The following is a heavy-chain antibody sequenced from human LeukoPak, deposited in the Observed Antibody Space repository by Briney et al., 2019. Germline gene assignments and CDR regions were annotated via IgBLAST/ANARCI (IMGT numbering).Heavy chain of an antibody. V-gene: IGHV3-30*18. Sequence: PGRSLRLSCAACGFTFSSYGMHWVRQAPGKGREWVAVISYDGSNKYYADSVKGRFTISRDNSKNTLYLQMNSMRAEDTAVYYCAKGGHYYGSGSYVPYPPHLDFDYWGQGTLVTVSS. CDR2: ISYDGSNK. J-gene: IGHJ4*02. D-gene: IGHD3-10*01. CDR1: GFTFSSYG. CDR3: AKGGHYYGSGSYVPYPPHLDFDY.